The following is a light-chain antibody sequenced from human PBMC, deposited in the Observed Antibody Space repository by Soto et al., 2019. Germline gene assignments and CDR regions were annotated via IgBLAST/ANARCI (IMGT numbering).Light chain of an antibody. CDR2: QDT. V-gene: IGLV3-1*01. J-gene: IGLJ2*01. CDR1: KLGNKY. Sequence: SYELTQPPSVSVSPGQTASITCSGDKLGNKYASWYQQQPGQSPVVVIYQDTKRPSGIPERFSGSNSGNTATLTISGTQAMDEADYYCQAWDSSTLVFGGGTKLTVL. CDR3: QAWDSSTLV.